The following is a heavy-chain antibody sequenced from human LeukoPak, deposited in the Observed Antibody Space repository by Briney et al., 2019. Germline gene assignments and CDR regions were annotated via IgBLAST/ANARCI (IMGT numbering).Heavy chain of an antibody. V-gene: IGHV3-48*03. D-gene: IGHD3-22*01. CDR3: AGVLVVLIREGDAFDI. Sequence: GGSVRLSCAASGFTFSSYEMNWVRQAPGKGLEWVSYISSRGSTIYYADSVKGRFTISRDNAKNSLYLQLNSLRAEDTAVYYCAGVLVVLIREGDAFDIWGQGTMVTVSS. CDR2: ISSRGSTI. J-gene: IGHJ3*02. CDR1: GFTFSSYE.